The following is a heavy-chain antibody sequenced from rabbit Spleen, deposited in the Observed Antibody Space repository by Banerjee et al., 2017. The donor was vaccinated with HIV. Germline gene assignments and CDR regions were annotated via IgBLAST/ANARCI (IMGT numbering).Heavy chain of an antibody. D-gene: IGHD4-1*01. J-gene: IGHJ4*01. Sequence: QEQLVESGGGLVKPEGSLTLTCTASGFSFSYGYVMSWVRQAPGKGLEWIGYIDPVLGITDPARRVKGRFATSSHNAQNTLFLQLNSLTAADTATYFCARDLAGVIGWNFGWWGPGTLVTDS. V-gene: IGHV1S45*01. CDR3: ARDLAGVIGWNFGW. CDR2: IDPVLGIT. CDR1: GFSFSYGYV.